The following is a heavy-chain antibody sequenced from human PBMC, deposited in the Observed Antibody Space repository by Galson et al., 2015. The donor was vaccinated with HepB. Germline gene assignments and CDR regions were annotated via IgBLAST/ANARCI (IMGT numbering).Heavy chain of an antibody. Sequence: ETLSLTCTVSGGSISSYYWSWIRQPAGKGLEWIGRIYTSGSTNYNPSLKSRVTMSVDTSKNQFSLKLSSVTAADTAVYYCARDGSDFWSGSVVFDTPSLYYYYMDVWGKGTTVTVSS. CDR3: ARDGSDFWSGSVVFDTPSLYYYYMDV. V-gene: IGHV4-4*07. D-gene: IGHD3-3*01. J-gene: IGHJ6*03. CDR1: GGSISSYY. CDR2: IYTSGST.